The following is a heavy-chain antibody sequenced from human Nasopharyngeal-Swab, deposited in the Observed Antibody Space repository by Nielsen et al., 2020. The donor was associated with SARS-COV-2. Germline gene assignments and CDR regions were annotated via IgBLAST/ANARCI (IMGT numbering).Heavy chain of an antibody. CDR2: FYSGGTT. CDR3: ARGSTVSSYYHYMDV. CDR1: GFTVSSNC. D-gene: IGHD2-2*01. J-gene: IGHJ6*03. V-gene: IGHV3-66*01. Sequence: GESLKISCAASGFTVSSNCMHWVRQAPGEGLEWVSAFYSGGTTYYADSVKGRVTISRDNSNNTVYLQMNSLRAEDTAVYYCARGSTVSSYYHYMDVWGKGTTVTVSS.